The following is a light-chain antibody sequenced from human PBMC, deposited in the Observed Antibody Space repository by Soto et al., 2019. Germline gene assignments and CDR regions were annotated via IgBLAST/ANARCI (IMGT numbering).Light chain of an antibody. CDR3: QQYGSSPRT. J-gene: IGKJ1*01. CDR1: QSLTSY. V-gene: IGKV3-20*01. Sequence: EVVLTQSPAALSLSPGERATLSCRASQSLTSYLAWYQQKPGQAPRLLIYGASSRATGIPDRFSGSGSGTDFSLTISSLEPGDLAVYYCQQYGSSPRTFGQGTKVDIK. CDR2: GAS.